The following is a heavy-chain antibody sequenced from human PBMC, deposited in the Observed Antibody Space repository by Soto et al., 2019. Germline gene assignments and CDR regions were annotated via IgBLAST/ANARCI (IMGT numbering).Heavy chain of an antibody. V-gene: IGHV4-34*01. CDR1: GGSFSGYY. J-gene: IGHJ6*02. D-gene: IGHD1-1*01. CDR2: INHSGST. CDR3: ARAQLSGGGLRTGSAPRNMDV. Sequence: ETLSLTCAVSGGSFSGYYWSWIRQPPGKGLEWIGEINHSGSTNYNPSLKSRVTISVDTSKNQFSLKLSSVTAADTAVYYCARAQLSGGGLRTGSAPRNMDVWGQGTTVTVSS.